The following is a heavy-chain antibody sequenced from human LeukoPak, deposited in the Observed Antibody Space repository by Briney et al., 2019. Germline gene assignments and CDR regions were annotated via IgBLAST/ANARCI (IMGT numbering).Heavy chain of an antibody. CDR3: ARLGPYDILTGYYVYPPIWFDP. Sequence: PSETLSLTCAVYGGSFSGYYWSWIRQPPGKGLEWIGEINHTGSTNYNPSLKSRVTISVDTSKNQFSLKLSSVTAADTAVYYCARLGPYDILTGYYVYPPIWFDPWGQGTLVTVSS. J-gene: IGHJ5*02. CDR1: GGSFSGYY. V-gene: IGHV4-34*01. D-gene: IGHD3-9*01. CDR2: INHTGST.